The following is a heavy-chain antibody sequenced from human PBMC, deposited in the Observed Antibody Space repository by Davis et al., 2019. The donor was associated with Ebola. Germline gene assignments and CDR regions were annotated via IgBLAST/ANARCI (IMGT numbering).Heavy chain of an antibody. V-gene: IGHV5-10-1*01. Sequence: PGGSLRLSCKGSGYSFTSYWISWVRQMPGKGLEWMGRIDPSDSYTKYSPSFQGHVTISADKSISTTYLQWSSLKASDTAMYYCARHGGGGISLDYWGQGTLVTVSS. CDR1: GYSFTSYW. CDR2: IDPSDSYT. J-gene: IGHJ4*02. D-gene: IGHD2-15*01. CDR3: ARHGGGGISLDY.